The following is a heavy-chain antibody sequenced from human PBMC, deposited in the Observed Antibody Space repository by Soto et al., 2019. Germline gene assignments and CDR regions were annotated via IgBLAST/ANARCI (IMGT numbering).Heavy chain of an antibody. D-gene: IGHD4-17*01. CDR1: GFTFSSYW. J-gene: IGHJ6*02. V-gene: IGHV3-7*01. CDR2: IKQDGSEK. CDR3: ARERVIDYGDYGGMDV. Sequence: GGSLRLSCAASGFTFSSYWMSWVRQAPGKGLEWVANIKQDGSEKYYVDSVKGRFTISRDNAKNSLYLQMNSLRAEDTAVYYCARERVIDYGDYGGMDVWGQGTTVTVS.